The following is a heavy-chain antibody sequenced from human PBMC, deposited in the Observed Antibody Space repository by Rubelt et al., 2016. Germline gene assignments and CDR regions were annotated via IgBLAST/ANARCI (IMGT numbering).Heavy chain of an antibody. J-gene: IGHJ5*02. CDR1: GGSISSYY. D-gene: IGHD2-2*01. CDR2: IYYSGST. V-gene: IGHV4-59*01. Sequence: QVQLQESGPGLVKPSETLSLTCTVSGGSISSYYWSWIRQPPGKGLEWIGYIYYSGSTNYNPSLKGRVTISVDTSKNQFSLKLSSVTAADTAVYYCARDYGGCSSTSCYSRWFDPWGQGTLVTVSS. CDR3: ARDYGGCSSTSCYSRWFDP.